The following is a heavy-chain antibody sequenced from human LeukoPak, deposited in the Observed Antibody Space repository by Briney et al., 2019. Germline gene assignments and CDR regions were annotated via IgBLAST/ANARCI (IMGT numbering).Heavy chain of an antibody. V-gene: IGHV3-74*01. CDR1: GFTVSRTW. D-gene: IGHD5-18*01. CDR2: INNDGRST. Sequence: GGSLRLFCAASGFTVSRTWMHWVRDATGKGLVWVSRINNDGRSTSYADPVKGRFTISRDNAKNTLYMQMNSLRAEDTAVYYCGTAFEFWGQGTLVTVSS. J-gene: IGHJ4*02. CDR3: GTAFEF.